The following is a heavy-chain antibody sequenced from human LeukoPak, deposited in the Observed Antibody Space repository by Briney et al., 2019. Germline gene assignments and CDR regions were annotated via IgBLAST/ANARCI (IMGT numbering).Heavy chain of an antibody. CDR2: INHSGST. Sequence: SETLSLTCAVCGGSFSGYYWSWIRQPPGKGLEWIGEINHSGSTNYNPSLKSRVTISVDTSKNQFSLKLSSVTAADTAVYYCARAIYYGSGRQYYFDYWGQGTLVTVSS. CDR3: ARAIYYGSGRQYYFDY. J-gene: IGHJ4*02. V-gene: IGHV4-34*01. CDR1: GGSFSGYY. D-gene: IGHD3-10*01.